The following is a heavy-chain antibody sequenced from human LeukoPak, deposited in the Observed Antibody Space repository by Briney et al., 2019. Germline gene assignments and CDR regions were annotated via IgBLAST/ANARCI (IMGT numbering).Heavy chain of an antibody. D-gene: IGHD3-9*01. V-gene: IGHV3-7*01. Sequence: GGSLRLSCAASGFTFSSYSMSGVRQAPGKGLEWVANIKQDGSEKYYVDSVKGRFTISRDNAKNSLYLQMNSLRADDTAVYYCATTGNTYRDDIDNWGQGTLVTVSS. CDR3: ATTGNTYRDDIDN. CDR1: GFTFSSYS. CDR2: IKQDGSEK. J-gene: IGHJ4*02.